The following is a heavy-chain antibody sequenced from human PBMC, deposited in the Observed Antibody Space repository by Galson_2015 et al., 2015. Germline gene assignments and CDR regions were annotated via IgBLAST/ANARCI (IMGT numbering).Heavy chain of an antibody. CDR2: IKSGSDYM. CDR1: GFTFSRYG. D-gene: IGHD3-16*01. Sequence: SLRLSCAASGFTFSRYGMNWVRQGPGKGLEWVSAIKSGSDYMYYAGSVKGRFTISRDNAKNSLYLQMNSLREEDTAVYYCVRDYQRRPGGGLGWGPKDNYYYYMDVWGTGTTVTVSS. V-gene: IGHV3-21*01. CDR3: VRDYQRRPGGGLGWGPKDNYYYYMDV. J-gene: IGHJ6*03.